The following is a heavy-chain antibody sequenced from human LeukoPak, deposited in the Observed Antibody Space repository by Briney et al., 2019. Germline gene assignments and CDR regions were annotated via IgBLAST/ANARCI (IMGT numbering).Heavy chain of an antibody. CDR3: ARYWGWAYDY. D-gene: IGHD3-16*01. J-gene: IGHJ4*02. Sequence: GGSLRLSCAASGFTFSSYVMNWVRQAPGKGLEWVSYISYTGSTIYYADSVKGRFTISRDDAKNSLYLQMNSLRAEDTAVYYCARYWGWAYDYWGQGTLVTVSS. CDR2: ISYTGSTI. V-gene: IGHV3-48*03. CDR1: GFTFSSYV.